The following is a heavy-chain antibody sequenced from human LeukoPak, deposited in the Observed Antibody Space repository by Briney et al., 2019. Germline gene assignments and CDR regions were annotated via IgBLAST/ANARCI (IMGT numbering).Heavy chain of an antibody. V-gene: IGHV3-30*02. CDR2: IRYDGSHK. D-gene: IGHD6-19*01. CDR1: GFTFSDYG. CDR3: AKDVGRGNPPEDSGPAGY. J-gene: IGHJ4*02. Sequence: GGSLRLSCAASGFTFSDYGMHWVRQAPGKGLEWVAFIRYDGSHKSYADSVKGRFTISRDNSKKTVSLQMSGLRDEDTAVYYCAKDVGRGNPPEDSGPAGYWGQGTLVTVSS.